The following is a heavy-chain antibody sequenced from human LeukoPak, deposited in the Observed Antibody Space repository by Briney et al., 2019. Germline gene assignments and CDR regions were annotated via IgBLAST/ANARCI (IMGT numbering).Heavy chain of an antibody. D-gene: IGHD5-24*01. CDR2: INSDGSST. J-gene: IGHJ4*02. Sequence: QPGGSLRLSCAASGFTFSSYWMHWVRQAPGKGLVWVSHINSDGSSTSYADSVKGRFTISRDNTKNTLYLQMNSLSAEDTAVYYCATEMAAMVYWGQGTLVTVSS. V-gene: IGHV3-74*01. CDR3: ATEMAAMVY. CDR1: GFTFSSYW.